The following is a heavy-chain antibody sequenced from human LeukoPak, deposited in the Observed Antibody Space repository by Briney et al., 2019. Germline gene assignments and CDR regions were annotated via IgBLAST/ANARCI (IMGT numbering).Heavy chain of an antibody. CDR1: GGPLSTYT. V-gene: IGHV4-59*01. CDR3: ARDTSVGSGMQY. Sequence: PSETLSLTCSVSGGPLSTYTWSWVRQSPGKGLEWIGYIYHGGTTNYSPSLKSRATISAHTARNQLSLRLRSVTAADTAIYYCARDTSVGSGMQYWGQGTLVSVSS. CDR2: IYHGGTT. J-gene: IGHJ4*02. D-gene: IGHD3-10*01.